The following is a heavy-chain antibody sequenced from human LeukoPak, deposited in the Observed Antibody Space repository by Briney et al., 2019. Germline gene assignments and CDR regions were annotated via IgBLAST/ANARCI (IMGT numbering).Heavy chain of an antibody. CDR2: IYYGGST. V-gene: IGHV4-39*07. CDR1: GGSVSSTHY. J-gene: IGHJ3*01. CDR3: AKSTYYYDTFVNAFDL. Sequence: SETLSLTCTVSGGSVSSTHYWGWIRQPPGKGLEWIGSIYYGGSTYYNASLRSRVTTSVDTSKNQFSLKLNSVTAADTAVYYCAKSTYYYDTFVNAFDLWGQGTVVTVSS. D-gene: IGHD3-22*01.